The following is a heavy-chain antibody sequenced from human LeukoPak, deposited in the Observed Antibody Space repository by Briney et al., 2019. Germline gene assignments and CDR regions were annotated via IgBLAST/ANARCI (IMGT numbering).Heavy chain of an antibody. CDR1: GFTISPYS. Sequence: GGSLRLSCATSGFTISPYSMSWVRQAPGKGLEWVACSSSSGSHTYYADSVKGRFIISRDNAKNSMSLHINSLRVEDTAMYFCARGDVDYYDSSGSDAFYIWGQGTRVTVSS. V-gene: IGHV3-21*06. D-gene: IGHD3-22*01. CDR3: ARGDVDYYDSSGSDAFYI. J-gene: IGHJ3*02. CDR2: SSSSGSHT.